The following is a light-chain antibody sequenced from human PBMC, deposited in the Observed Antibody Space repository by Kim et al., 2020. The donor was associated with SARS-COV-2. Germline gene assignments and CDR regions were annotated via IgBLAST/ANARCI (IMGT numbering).Light chain of an antibody. CDR2: GKN. V-gene: IGLV3-19*01. J-gene: IGLJ1*01. CDR1: SLRNNY. CDR3: NSRDTSGNHLYV. Sequence: SSELTQDPAVSVALGQTVRITCQGDSLRNNYASWYQQKPGQAPLLVIFGKNNRPSGIPDRFSGSSSGNTASLTITGAQAEDEADYYCNSRDTSGNHLYVFATGTKVTVL.